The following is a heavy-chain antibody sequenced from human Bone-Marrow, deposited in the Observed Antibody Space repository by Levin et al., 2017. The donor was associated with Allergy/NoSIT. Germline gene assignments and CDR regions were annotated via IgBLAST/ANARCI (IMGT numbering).Heavy chain of an antibody. CDR2: VNNGGNA. D-gene: IGHD2-15*01. J-gene: IGHJ4*02. Sequence: PSETLSLTCVGSGFTFSRYAMSWVRQAPGRGLEWVASVNNGGNAYYGDSVKGRFTVSRDNSRNTPDLQMESRRDDETAIYYCAKDHPSGGWPAFDYWGQGTRVSVSS. V-gene: IGHV3-23*01. CDR1: GFTFSRYA. CDR3: AKDHPSGGWPAFDY.